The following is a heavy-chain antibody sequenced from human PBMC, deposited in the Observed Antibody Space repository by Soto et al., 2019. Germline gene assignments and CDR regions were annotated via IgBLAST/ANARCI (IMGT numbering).Heavy chain of an antibody. V-gene: IGHV3-7*01. J-gene: IGHJ3*02. CDR1: GFTFSSYW. CDR3: ASLLRYFDWSNKRAAFDI. CDR2: IKQDGSEK. D-gene: IGHD3-9*01. Sequence: GGSLRLSCAASGFTFSSYWMSWVRQAPGKGLEWVANIKQDGSEKYYVDSVKGRFTISRDNAKNSLYLQMNSLRAEDTAVYYCASLLRYFDWSNKRAAFDIWGQGTMVTVSS.